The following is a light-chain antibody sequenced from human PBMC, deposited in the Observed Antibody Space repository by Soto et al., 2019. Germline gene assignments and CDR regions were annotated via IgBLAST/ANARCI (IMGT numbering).Light chain of an antibody. V-gene: IGLV2-14*01. CDR3: RSYTSSSTLQ. CDR2: DVS. Sequence: QSALTQPASVSGSPGQSITFSCTGTSNDIGGYNYVSWYQQHPGKAPKLMIFDVSNRPSGVSYRFSGSKSGNTASLTISGLQAEDEADYYCRSYTSSSTLQFGRGTKLTVL. J-gene: IGLJ2*01. CDR1: SNDIGGYNY.